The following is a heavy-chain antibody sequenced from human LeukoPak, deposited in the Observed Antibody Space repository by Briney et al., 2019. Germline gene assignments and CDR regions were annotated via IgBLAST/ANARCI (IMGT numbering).Heavy chain of an antibody. Sequence: GASVKVSCKASGYTFTGYYMHWVRQAPGQGLEWMGWINPNSGGTNYAQKFQGRVTMTRDTSISTAYTELSRLRSDDTAVYYCARVAVVVVPAAALGYWGQGTLVTVSS. V-gene: IGHV1-2*02. CDR2: INPNSGGT. D-gene: IGHD2-2*01. CDR1: GYTFTGYY. CDR3: ARVAVVVVPAAALGY. J-gene: IGHJ4*02.